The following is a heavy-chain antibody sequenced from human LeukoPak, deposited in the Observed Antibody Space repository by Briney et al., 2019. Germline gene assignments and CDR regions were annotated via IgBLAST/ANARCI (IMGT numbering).Heavy chain of an antibody. CDR1: GFTFSDAW. V-gene: IGHV3-15*01. J-gene: IGHJ3*02. CDR3: TTVAVSAFDI. Sequence: PGGSLRLSCAASGFTFSDAWMTWVRQAPGKGLEWVGRIRSKTDGGTTDYAAPVKGRFTISRDDSQNMLYLQMNSLKTEDTAAYYCTTVAVSAFDIWGQGTKVTVSS. CDR2: IRSKTDGGTT. D-gene: IGHD2-21*01.